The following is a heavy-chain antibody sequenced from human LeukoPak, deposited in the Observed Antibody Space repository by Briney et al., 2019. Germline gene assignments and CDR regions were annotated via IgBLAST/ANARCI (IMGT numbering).Heavy chain of an antibody. J-gene: IGHJ4*02. V-gene: IGHV1-18*01. CDR3: ARDRDGYNGGDY. CDR1: GYTFTSYA. D-gene: IGHD5-24*01. Sequence: GASVKVSCKASGYTFTSYAMNWVRQAPGQGLEWMGWISGFNGNTNDAQKFQGRVTMTTDTSTSTAYMELRSLTSDDTAVFYCARDRDGYNGGDYWGQGTLVTVSS. CDR2: ISGFNGNT.